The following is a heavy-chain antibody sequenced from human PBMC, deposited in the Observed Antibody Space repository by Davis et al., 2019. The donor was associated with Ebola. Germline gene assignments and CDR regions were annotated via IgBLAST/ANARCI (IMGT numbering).Heavy chain of an antibody. CDR3: ASTIVVMTAPDY. V-gene: IGHV1-3*01. Sequence: ASVKVSCKASGYTFTSYAMHWVRQAPGQRLEWMGWINAGNGNTKYSQKFQGRVTITRDTSASTAYMELSGLRFDDTAVYYCASTIVVMTAPDYWGQGTLVTVSS. CDR2: INAGNGNT. CDR1: GYTFTSYA. J-gene: IGHJ4*02. D-gene: IGHD2-21*02.